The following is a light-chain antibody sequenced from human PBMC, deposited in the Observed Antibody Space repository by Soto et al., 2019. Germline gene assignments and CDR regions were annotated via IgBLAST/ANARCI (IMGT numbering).Light chain of an antibody. CDR1: SSDVGGYNY. Sequence: QSALTQPASVSGSPGQSITISCTGTSSDVGGYNYVPWYQQHPGKAPKLMIYDVRNRPSGVSNRFSGSKSGSTASLTISGLQAEDEADYYCGSYTGTGTLLFGGGTKLTVL. J-gene: IGLJ2*01. V-gene: IGLV2-14*01. CDR3: GSYTGTGTLL. CDR2: DVR.